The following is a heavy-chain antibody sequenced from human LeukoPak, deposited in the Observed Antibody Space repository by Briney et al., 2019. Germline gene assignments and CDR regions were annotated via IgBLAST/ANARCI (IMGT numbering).Heavy chain of an antibody. CDR2: ITSSGGNT. Sequence: GGSLRLSCAASGFTFSSYAMSWVRQAPGKGPEWISAITSSGGNTYNADSVKGRFTISRDNSKNTLYLQMNSLRAEGTAVYYCASHDSSGYYLYRYFTYWGQGHLVTVSS. D-gene: IGHD3-22*01. CDR1: GFTFSSYA. CDR3: ASHDSSGYYLYRYFTY. J-gene: IGHJ4*02. V-gene: IGHV3-23*01.